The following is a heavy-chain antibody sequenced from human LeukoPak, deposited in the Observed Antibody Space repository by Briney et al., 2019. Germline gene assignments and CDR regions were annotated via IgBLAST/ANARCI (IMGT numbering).Heavy chain of an antibody. CDR3: ARGSPHTFYFDY. CDR1: GYTFTGYY. V-gene: IGHV1-46*01. D-gene: IGHD3-16*01. CDR2: IKDSGTT. J-gene: IGHJ4*02. Sequence: GASVKVSCNASGYTFTGYYMHWVRQAPGQGLEWMGIIKDSGTTIYPQKFQGRVTMTRDTSTSTVYMEVSSLRSEDTAVYYCARGSPHTFYFDYWGQGTLVTVSS.